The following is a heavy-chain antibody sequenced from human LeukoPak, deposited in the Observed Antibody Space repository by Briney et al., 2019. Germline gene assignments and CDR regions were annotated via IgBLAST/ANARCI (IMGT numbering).Heavy chain of an antibody. Sequence: GGSLRLSCVASGFTFSNYAMSWVRQAPGKGLEWVSAISDDGGATYHADSVKGRFTISRDNSKNTLYLQMNSLRAEDTAVYYCAKEAIVVVTATDDYWGQGTLVTVSS. CDR3: AKEAIVVVTATDDY. J-gene: IGHJ4*02. CDR1: GFTFSNYA. V-gene: IGHV3-23*01. CDR2: ISDDGGAT. D-gene: IGHD2-21*02.